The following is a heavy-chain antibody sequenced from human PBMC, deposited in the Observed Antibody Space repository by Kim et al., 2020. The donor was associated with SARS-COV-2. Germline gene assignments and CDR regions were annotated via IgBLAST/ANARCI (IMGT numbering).Heavy chain of an antibody. CDR1: GFTFSSYG. CDR3: AKQVWAYYYYGMDV. J-gene: IGHJ6*02. V-gene: IGHV3-30*18. CDR2: ISYDGSNK. D-gene: IGHD3-16*01. Sequence: GGSLRLSCAASGFTFSSYGMHWVRQAPGKGLEWVAVISYDGSNKYYADSVKGRFTISRDNSKNTLYLQMNSLRAEDTAVYYCAKQVWAYYYYGMDVWGQGTTVTVSS.